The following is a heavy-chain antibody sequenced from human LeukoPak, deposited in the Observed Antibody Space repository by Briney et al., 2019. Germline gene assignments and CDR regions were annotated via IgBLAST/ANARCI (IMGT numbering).Heavy chain of an antibody. Sequence: GGSLRLSCAASGFTFSSYAMHWVRQAPGKGLEWVAVISYDGSNKYYADSVKGRFTISRDNSKNTLYLQMNSPRAEDTAVYYCARPYCSGGSCFDYWGQGTLVTVSS. J-gene: IGHJ4*02. CDR2: ISYDGSNK. V-gene: IGHV3-30-3*01. CDR1: GFTFSSYA. CDR3: ARPYCSGGSCFDY. D-gene: IGHD2-15*01.